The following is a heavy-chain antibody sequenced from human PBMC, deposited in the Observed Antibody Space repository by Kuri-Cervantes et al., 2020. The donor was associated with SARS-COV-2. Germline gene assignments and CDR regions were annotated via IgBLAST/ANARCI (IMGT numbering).Heavy chain of an antibody. CDR2: ISSSSSYI. CDR3: ARELLLDY. Sequence: ESLKISCAASGFTFSSYSMNWVRQAPGKGLEWVSSISSSSSYIYYADSVKGRFTISRDNAKNSLYLQMNSLRAEDTAVYYCARELLLDYWGQGTLFTVSS. D-gene: IGHD2-21*01. CDR1: GFTFSSYS. V-gene: IGHV3-21*01. J-gene: IGHJ4*02.